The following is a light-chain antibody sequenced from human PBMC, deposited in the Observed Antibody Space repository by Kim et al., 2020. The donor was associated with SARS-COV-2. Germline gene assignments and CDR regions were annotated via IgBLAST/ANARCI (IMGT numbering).Light chain of an antibody. CDR3: QAWDISSQWV. V-gene: IGLV3-1*01. J-gene: IGLJ3*02. CDR2: QGD. CDR1: KLADKG. Sequence: VDPGQRASSDCSKNKLADKGVCWYQQKAGQSPVLVIYQGDKRPSGIPERFSGSNSGNTATLTITGTQTMDEADYYCQAWDISSQWVFGGGTQLTVL.